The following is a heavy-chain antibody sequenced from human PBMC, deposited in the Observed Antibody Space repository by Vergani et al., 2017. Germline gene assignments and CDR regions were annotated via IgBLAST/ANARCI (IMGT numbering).Heavy chain of an antibody. D-gene: IGHD6-19*01. J-gene: IGHJ4*02. CDR2: IYYSENK. CDR1: GGSITYGAFY. V-gene: IGHV4-39*01. CDR3: ARHRAVAGTTKGFDY. Sequence: QLQLQESGPGLVKPSETLSLTCTVSGGSITYGAFYWGWIRQSPGKGLEWIGSIYYSENKFYNPSLESRVTLSIDTSKNQFSLKLSSVTAADTAVYYCARHRAVAGTTKGFDYWGQGTLVTVSS.